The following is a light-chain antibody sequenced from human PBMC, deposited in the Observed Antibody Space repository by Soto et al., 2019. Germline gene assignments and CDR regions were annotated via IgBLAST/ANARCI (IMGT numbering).Light chain of an antibody. J-gene: IGKJ2*01. CDR3: QQLNSYPNT. V-gene: IGKV1-9*01. Sequence: IQLTQSPSSLSASVGDRVTITCRASQGISSYLAWYQQKPGKAPKLLIYAASTLQSGVPSRFRGSGSGTEFTLTISSLQPEDFATYYCQQLNSYPNTFGQGTKLEIK. CDR1: QGISSY. CDR2: AAS.